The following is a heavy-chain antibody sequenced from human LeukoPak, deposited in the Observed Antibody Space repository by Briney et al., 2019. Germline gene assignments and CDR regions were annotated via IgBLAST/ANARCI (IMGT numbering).Heavy chain of an antibody. CDR3: AISSPRRYGMDV. CDR2: ISGSGGST. CDR1: GFTFGSYA. Sequence: GGSLRLSCAASGFTFGSYAMSWVRQAPGKGLEWVSAISGSGGSTYYADSVKGRFTISRDNSKNTLYLQMNSLRAEDTAVYYCAISSPRRYGMDVWGQGTTVTVSS. V-gene: IGHV3-23*01. J-gene: IGHJ6*02.